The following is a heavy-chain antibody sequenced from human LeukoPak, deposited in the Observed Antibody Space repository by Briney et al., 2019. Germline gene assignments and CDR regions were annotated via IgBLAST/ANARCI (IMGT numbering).Heavy chain of an antibody. Sequence: PGRSLRLSCAASGFTFSSYAMHWVRQAPGKGLEGVAVISYDGSNKYYADSVKGRFTISRDNSKNTLYLQMNSLRAEDTAVYYCAREAHYSSSWLEGWFDPWGQGTLVTVSS. V-gene: IGHV3-30*04. CDR1: GFTFSSYA. CDR3: AREAHYSSSWLEGWFDP. CDR2: ISYDGSNK. J-gene: IGHJ5*02. D-gene: IGHD6-13*01.